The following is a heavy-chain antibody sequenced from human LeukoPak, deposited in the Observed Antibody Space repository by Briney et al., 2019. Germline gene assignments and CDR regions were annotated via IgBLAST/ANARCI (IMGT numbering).Heavy chain of an antibody. CDR3: ARLNDTFDY. CDR2: ISSSSSYI. V-gene: IGHV3-21*01. J-gene: IGHJ4*02. CDR1: GGSISSCY. Sequence: ETLSLTCTVSGGSISSCYWSWVRQAPGKGLEWVSSISSSSSYIYYADSVKGRFTISRDNAKNSLYLQMNSLRAEDTAVYYCARLNDTFDYWGQGTLVTVSS. D-gene: IGHD3-22*01.